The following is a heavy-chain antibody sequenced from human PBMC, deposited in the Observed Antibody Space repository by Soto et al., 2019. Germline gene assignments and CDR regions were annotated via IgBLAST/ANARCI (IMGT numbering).Heavy chain of an antibody. CDR1: GVTPSSCA. CDR2: ISYDGSNK. J-gene: IGHJ4*02. V-gene: IGHV3-30-3*01. Sequence: PGGSRRDSWAASGVTPSSCAMLWFRQAPGKGLEWVAVISYDGSNKYYADSVKGRFTISRDNSKNTLYLQMNSLRAEDTAVYYCARFIIRSSWYYFLYSCPAPL. D-gene: IGHD6-13*01. CDR3: ARFIIRSSWYYFLY.